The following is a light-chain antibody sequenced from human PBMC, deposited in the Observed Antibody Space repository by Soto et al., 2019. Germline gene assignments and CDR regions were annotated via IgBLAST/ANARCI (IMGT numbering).Light chain of an antibody. J-gene: IGLJ1*01. CDR3: SAFTGTTYV. Sequence: QSVLTQPASVSGSPGQSITISCTGSSSDVGGNKYVSWDQQYPGKAPKLMICDVSNRPSGVSNRFSGSKSGNTASLTISGLQAEAEADYYRSAFTGTTYVFGTGTKVNVL. CDR2: DVS. V-gene: IGLV2-14*01. CDR1: SSDVGGNKY.